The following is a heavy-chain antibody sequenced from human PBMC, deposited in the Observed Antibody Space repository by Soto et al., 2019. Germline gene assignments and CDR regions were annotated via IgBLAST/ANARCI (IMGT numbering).Heavy chain of an antibody. CDR1: GFTFSSHG. CDR3: ARGNGYSNGRLDY. CDR2: IWYDGSNK. V-gene: IGHV3-33*01. J-gene: IGHJ4*02. Sequence: GGSLRLSCAASGFTFSSHGMHWVRQAPGKGLEWVAVIWYDGSNKYYADSVKGRFTISRDNPKNTLYLHLNSLRAEDTAVYYCARGNGYSNGRLDYWGQGTQVTVSS. D-gene: IGHD5-18*01.